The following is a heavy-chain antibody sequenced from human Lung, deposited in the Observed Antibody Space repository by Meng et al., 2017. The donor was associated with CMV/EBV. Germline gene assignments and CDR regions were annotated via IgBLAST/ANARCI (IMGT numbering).Heavy chain of an antibody. CDR1: GDIVSSNSAA. J-gene: IGHJ4*02. CDR3: ARGINGGCGD. V-gene: IGHV6-1*01. D-gene: IGHD4-23*01. CDR2: TYYRSKWYH. Sequence: VRLQQSGPGLVNPSQTLSRTCAISGDIVSSNSAAWHWIRQSPSRGLEWLGRTYYRSKWYHEYAVSVKSRITLSPDTPKNQFSLQLNSMTPEDTAVYYCARGINGGCGDWGQGTLVTVSS.